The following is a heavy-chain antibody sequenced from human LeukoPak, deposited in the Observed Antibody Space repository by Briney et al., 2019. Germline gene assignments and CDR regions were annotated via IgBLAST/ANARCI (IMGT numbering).Heavy chain of an antibody. J-gene: IGHJ4*02. CDR1: GGSFSGYY. CDR2: INHSGST. D-gene: IGHD3-10*01. CDR3: ARAPRATMVRGVPFDS. Sequence: SETLSLTCAVYGGSFSGYYWTWIRQPPGKGLECVGEINHSGSTKYNPSLKSRVTISVDTSRNQFSLKLSSVTAADTAVYYCARAPRATMVRGVPFDSWGQGTLVTVSS. V-gene: IGHV4-34*01.